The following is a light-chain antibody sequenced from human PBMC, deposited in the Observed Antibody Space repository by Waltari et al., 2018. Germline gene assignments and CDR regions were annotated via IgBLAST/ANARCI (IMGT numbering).Light chain of an antibody. CDR3: QVWDRSRDVYV. V-gene: IGLV3-21*02. CDR2: DDS. Sequence: SYVLAQPPSLSVAPGQTARIPCAANNIGDASLHRYQQKPGQAPLLFVYDDSDRPSGILERFSGSNSGNTATLTISGVEAGDEADYYCQVWDRSRDVYVFGTGTWVTVL. CDR1: NIGDAS. J-gene: IGLJ1*01.